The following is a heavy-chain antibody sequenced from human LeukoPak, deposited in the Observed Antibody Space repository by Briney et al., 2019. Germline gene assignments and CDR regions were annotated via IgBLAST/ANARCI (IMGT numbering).Heavy chain of an antibody. CDR1: GGSISSGGYS. CDR2: IYHSGST. Sequence: PSETLSLTCAVSGGSISSGGYSWSWIRQPPGKGLEWIGYIYHSGSTYYNPSLKSRVTISVDRSKNQFSLKLSSVTAADTAVYYCARRGGSYYRSDAFDIWGQGTMVTVSS. CDR3: ARRGGSYYRSDAFDI. D-gene: IGHD1-26*01. J-gene: IGHJ3*02. V-gene: IGHV4-30-2*01.